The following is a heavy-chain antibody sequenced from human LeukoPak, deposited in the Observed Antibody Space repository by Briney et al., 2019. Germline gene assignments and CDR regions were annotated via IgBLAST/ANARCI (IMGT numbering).Heavy chain of an antibody. CDR3: STVRYCATDVCYTPFDY. V-gene: IGHV3-15*01. Sequence: GGSLRLSCAASGFTFSNAWMTWVRQAPGRGLEWVGRINRKTDGGTTDYAAPVKGRFTISRDDSKNTLYLQMNSLKTEDTAVYYCSTVRYCATDVCYTPFDYWGQGTLVTVSS. CDR2: INRKTDGGTT. D-gene: IGHD2-8*01. CDR1: GFTFSNAW. J-gene: IGHJ4*02.